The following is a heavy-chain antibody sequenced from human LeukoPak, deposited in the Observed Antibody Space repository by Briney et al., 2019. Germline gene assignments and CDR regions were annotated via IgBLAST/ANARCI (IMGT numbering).Heavy chain of an antibody. CDR2: MKEDGTEI. D-gene: IGHD3-16*01. J-gene: IGHJ4*02. Sequence: GGSLRLSCAVSGFTFDMSTMTWVRQAPGKGPEWVAKMKEDGTEIFYAGSVDGRFTISRDNSKNSLYLQMNSLRVEDTAVYYCATGGAPGGRFENWGQGTLVTVSS. CDR3: ATGGAPGGRFEN. CDR1: GFTFDMST. V-gene: IGHV3-7*01.